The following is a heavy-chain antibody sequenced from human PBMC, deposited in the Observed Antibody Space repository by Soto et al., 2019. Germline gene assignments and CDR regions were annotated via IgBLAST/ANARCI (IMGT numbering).Heavy chain of an antibody. CDR1: GRPFCSYA. CDR2: IIAIFSTA. D-gene: IGHD2-2*01. J-gene: IGHJ6*02. V-gene: IGHV1-69*05. CDR3: ARGGKLRYCSSTSCYVIPDCYYYYGLDV. Sequence: VSCKASGRPFCSYAISGVRQAPGPGLDWMGGIIAIFSTANYSQKFHGRVSITTDESTSTAYMELSSLRSEDTTVYYCARGGKLRYCSSTSCYVIPDCYYYYGLDVWGQWTTGTVSS.